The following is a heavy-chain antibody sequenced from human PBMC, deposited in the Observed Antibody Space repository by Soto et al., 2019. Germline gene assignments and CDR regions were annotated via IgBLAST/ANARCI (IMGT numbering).Heavy chain of an antibody. Sequence: PSETLSLTCAVSGYSISNGDYWGWIRQAPGKGLEWIGSVYYSGSTHYEPSLRGRIAISVDTLKNQLSLRLPSVTAADTAMYFCARNTSTYFDSWGQGIPVTVS. V-gene: IGHV4-38-2*01. CDR2: VYYSGST. J-gene: IGHJ4*02. CDR1: GYSISNGDY. CDR3: ARNTSTYFDS.